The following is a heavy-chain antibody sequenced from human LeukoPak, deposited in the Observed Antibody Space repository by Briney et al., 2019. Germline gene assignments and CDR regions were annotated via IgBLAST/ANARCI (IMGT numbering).Heavy chain of an antibody. CDR3: ARTGDPAYDAFDI. Sequence: ASVKVSCKASGYIFIDYYMHWVRQAPGQGLEWVGWINPDSGATNYAQKFQGGVTMTRDTSISTAYMELSGLRSDDTAVYYCARTGDPAYDAFDIWGQGTLVTVSS. CDR2: INPDSGAT. J-gene: IGHJ3*02. D-gene: IGHD7-27*01. CDR1: GYIFIDYY. V-gene: IGHV1-2*02.